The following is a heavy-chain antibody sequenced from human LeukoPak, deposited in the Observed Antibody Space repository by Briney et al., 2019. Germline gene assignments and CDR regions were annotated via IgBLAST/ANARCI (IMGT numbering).Heavy chain of an antibody. CDR3: ARDFRMTTVTTHWFDP. V-gene: IGHV4-59*01. Sequence: SETLSLTCTVSGGSLTNYYWSWIRQPPGKGLDWIGHIYYSGSPNYNPSLKSRVTISLDTSKNQFSLKVISVTAADTAVYYCARDFRMTTVTTHWFDPWGQGTLVTVSP. J-gene: IGHJ5*02. CDR2: IYYSGSP. D-gene: IGHD4-17*01. CDR1: GGSLTNYY.